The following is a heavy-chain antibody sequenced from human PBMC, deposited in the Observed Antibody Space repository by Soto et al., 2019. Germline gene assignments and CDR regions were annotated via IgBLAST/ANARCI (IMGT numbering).Heavy chain of an antibody. CDR2: IYSGGST. Sequence: GGSLRLSCAASGFTVSSNYMSWVRQAPGKGLEWVSVIYSGGSTYYADSVKGRFTISRDNSKNTLYLQMNSLRAEDTAVYYCAGPPELTRIYYYYGMDVWGQGTTVTVSS. CDR1: GFTVSSNY. J-gene: IGHJ6*02. CDR3: AGPPELTRIYYYYGMDV. V-gene: IGHV3-66*01. D-gene: IGHD1-7*01.